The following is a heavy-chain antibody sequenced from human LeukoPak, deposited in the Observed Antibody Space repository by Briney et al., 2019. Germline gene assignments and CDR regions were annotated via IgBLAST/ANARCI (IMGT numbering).Heavy chain of an antibody. CDR3: AREIPQGNY. Sequence: EASVKVSCKASGYTFTGYYMHWVRQAPGQGREWMGWMNPNSGGTNYAQKFQGRVTMTTDTSISTAYMALSTLRSDDTGVYYCAREIPQGNYWGQGTLVTVSS. CDR2: MNPNSGGT. CDR1: GYTFTGYY. J-gene: IGHJ4*02. D-gene: IGHD2-2*02. V-gene: IGHV1-2*02.